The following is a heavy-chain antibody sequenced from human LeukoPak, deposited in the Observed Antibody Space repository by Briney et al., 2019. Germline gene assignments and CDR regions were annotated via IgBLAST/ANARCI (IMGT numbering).Heavy chain of an antibody. J-gene: IGHJ4*02. CDR3: ARSGLRWLQVSDY. V-gene: IGHV3-74*01. CDR2: INTDGSST. Sequence: GGSLRLSCAASGFTFSSYWMHWVRQAPGKGLVWVSRINTDGSSTSYADSVKGRFTISRDNAKNTLYLQLYSLRAEDTAVYYCARSGLRWLQVSDYWGQGTLVTVSS. CDR1: GFTFSSYW. D-gene: IGHD5-24*01.